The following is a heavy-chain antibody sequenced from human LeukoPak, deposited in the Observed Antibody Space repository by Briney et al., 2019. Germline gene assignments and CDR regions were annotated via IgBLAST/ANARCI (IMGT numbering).Heavy chain of an antibody. CDR1: GGSISSYY. CDR3: ARVVAAAGTLSAYYYGMDV. Sequence: SETLSLTCTVSGGSISSYYWSWIRQPPGKGLEWIGYIYYSGSTNYNPSLKSRVTISVDTSKNQFSLKLSSVTAADTAVYYCARVVAAAGTLSAYYYGMDVWGQGTTVTVSS. D-gene: IGHD6-13*01. J-gene: IGHJ6*02. CDR2: IYYSGST. V-gene: IGHV4-59*08.